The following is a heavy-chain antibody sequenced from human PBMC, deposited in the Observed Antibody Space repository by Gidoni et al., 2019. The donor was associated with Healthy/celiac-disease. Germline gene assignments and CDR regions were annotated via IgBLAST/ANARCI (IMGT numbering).Heavy chain of an antibody. CDR2: INHSGST. J-gene: IGHJ5*02. CDR3: ARGGGVVVPAAMTRWFDP. CDR1: GGSFSGCY. Sequence: QVPLQQWGAGLFKPSETLSLTCAVYGGSFSGCYWSWIRQPPGKGLEWIGEINHSGSTNYNPALKSRVTISVDTSKNQFSLKLSSVTAADTAVYYCARGGGVVVPAAMTRWFDPWGQGTLVTVSS. V-gene: IGHV4-34*01. D-gene: IGHD2-2*01.